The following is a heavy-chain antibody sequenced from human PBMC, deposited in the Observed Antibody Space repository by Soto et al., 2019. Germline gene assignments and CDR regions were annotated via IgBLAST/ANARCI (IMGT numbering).Heavy chain of an antibody. CDR2: IIPIFGTA. CDR1: GGTFSSYA. J-gene: IGHJ4*02. V-gene: IGHV1-69*13. D-gene: IGHD1-1*01. CDR3: ARDRDDYYFDY. Sequence: SVKVSCKASGGTFSSYAISWVRQAPGQGLEWMGGIIPIFGTANYAQKSQGRVTVTADESTSTAYMELSSLRSEDTAVYYCARDRDDYYFDYWGQGTLVTVSS.